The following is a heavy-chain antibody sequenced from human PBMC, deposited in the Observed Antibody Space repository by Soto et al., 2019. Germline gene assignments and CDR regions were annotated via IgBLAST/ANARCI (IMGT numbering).Heavy chain of an antibody. D-gene: IGHD3-9*01. Sequence: QLQLQESGPGLVKPSETLSLTCTVSGGSISSSSYYWGWIRQPPGKGLEWIGSIYYSGSTYYNPSLKSRVTISVDTSKNQFSLKLSSVTAADTAVYYCARFRDILTGYAFDYWGQGTLVTVSS. V-gene: IGHV4-39*01. CDR3: ARFRDILTGYAFDY. J-gene: IGHJ4*02. CDR2: IYYSGST. CDR1: GGSISSSSYY.